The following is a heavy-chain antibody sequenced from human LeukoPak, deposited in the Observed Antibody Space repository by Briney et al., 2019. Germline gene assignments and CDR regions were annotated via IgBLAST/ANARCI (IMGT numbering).Heavy chain of an antibody. V-gene: IGHV3-33*06. CDR1: GFGFSNYD. J-gene: IGHJ4*02. CDR3: AKDLNREDFDY. Sequence: PGGSLRLSCAAPGFGFSNYDMHWVRQAPGKGLEWVAIIWLDGSATYYGDSVKGRFTISRDNSKNILYLQMNDLRVEDTAVYYCAKDLNREDFDYWGQGTLVAVSS. D-gene: IGHD1-14*01. CDR2: IWLDGSAT.